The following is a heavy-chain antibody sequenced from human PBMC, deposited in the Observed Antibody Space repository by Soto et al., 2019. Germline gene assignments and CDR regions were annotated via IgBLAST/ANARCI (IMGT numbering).Heavy chain of an antibody. V-gene: IGHV3-30*03. CDR2: VSGEGSNR. CDR3: APKVADGEFDY. Sequence: GGSLRLSCVASGFTFSGYGMHWVRQAPGKGLEWVAIVSGEGSNRYYADSVKGRFTISRDNSKNTLYLQMNSLTADDTAVYYCAPKVADGEFDYWGQGTLVTVSS. J-gene: IGHJ4*02. CDR1: GFTFSGYG. D-gene: IGHD3-10*01.